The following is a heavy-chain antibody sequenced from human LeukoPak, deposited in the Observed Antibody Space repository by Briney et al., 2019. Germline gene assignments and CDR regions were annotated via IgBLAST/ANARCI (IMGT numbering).Heavy chain of an antibody. CDR1: GFTVSSNY. J-gene: IGHJ4*02. V-gene: IGHV3-66*01. CDR2: IYSGGST. Sequence: GGSLRLSCAASGFTVSSNYMSWVRQAPGKGLEWVSVIYSGGSTYYADSVKGRFTISRDNSKNTLYLQMNSLRAEDTAVYYCAKDPYYDFWSGYSIDYWGQGTLVTVSS. CDR3: AKDPYYDFWSGYSIDY. D-gene: IGHD3-3*01.